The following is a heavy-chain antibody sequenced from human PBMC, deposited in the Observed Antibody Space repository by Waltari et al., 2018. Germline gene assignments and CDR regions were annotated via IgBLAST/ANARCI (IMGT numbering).Heavy chain of an antibody. Sequence: QVQLVESGGGVVQPGRSLRLSCAASGFTFSSYAMHWVRQAPGKGLECVAVISYDGSNKYYADSVKGRFTSSRDNSKNTLYLQMNSLRAEDTAVYYCARDLQAFDIWGQGTMVTVSS. V-gene: IGHV3-30-3*01. CDR2: ISYDGSNK. CDR1: GFTFSSYA. J-gene: IGHJ3*02. CDR3: ARDLQAFDI.